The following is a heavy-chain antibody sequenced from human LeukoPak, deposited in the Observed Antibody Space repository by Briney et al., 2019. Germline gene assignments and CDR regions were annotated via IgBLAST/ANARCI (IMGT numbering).Heavy chain of an antibody. J-gene: IGHJ4*02. Sequence: PGGSLRLSCAASGFSFSNAWMSWVRQAPGKGLEWVGRIKSKCDGETTDYAAPVKGRFTISRDDSKNTLYLQMNSLKTEDTAVYSCATDDTGHDWGHWGQGTPVTVSS. CDR3: ATDDTGHDWGH. D-gene: IGHD5-12*01. V-gene: IGHV3-15*01. CDR1: GFSFSNAW. CDR2: IKSKCDGETT.